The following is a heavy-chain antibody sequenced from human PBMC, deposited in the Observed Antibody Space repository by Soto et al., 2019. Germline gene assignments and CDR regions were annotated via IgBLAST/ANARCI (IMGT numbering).Heavy chain of an antibody. J-gene: IGHJ3*01. V-gene: IGHV4-4*02. Sequence: QVQLPESGPGLVKPSGTLSLTCAVSGGSLTSNDWWTWVRQHPGKGLEWVGQIHHSGSTCYNPSLRSRITVSINVSANHFSLHLDSVTAADTALYFCARSTGGDACHFWGQGTMVTVSS. D-gene: IGHD7-27*01. CDR2: IHHSGST. CDR1: GGSLTSNDW. CDR3: ARSTGGDACHF.